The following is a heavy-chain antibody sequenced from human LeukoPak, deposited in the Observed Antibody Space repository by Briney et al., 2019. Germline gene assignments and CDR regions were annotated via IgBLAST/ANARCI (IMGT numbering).Heavy chain of an antibody. CDR2: ISSSSSTI. J-gene: IGHJ4*02. D-gene: IGHD1-20*01. V-gene: IGHV3-48*01. CDR1: GFTFSSYT. CDR3: ATIGANWNLGFDY. Sequence: GGSLRLSCEASGFTFSSYTVNWVRQAPGKGLEWVSYISSSSSTIYYADSVKGRFTISRDNAKNSLYLQMNSLRAEDTAVYFCATIGANWNLGFDYWGQGTLVTVSS.